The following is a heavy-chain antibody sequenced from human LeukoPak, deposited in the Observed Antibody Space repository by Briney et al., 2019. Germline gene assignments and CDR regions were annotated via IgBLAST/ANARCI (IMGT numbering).Heavy chain of an antibody. CDR3: ARSPTSWYFYY. CDR2: IRYSGSDK. V-gene: IGHV3-30*02. CDR1: GCTFSGSG. Sequence: GGALRLSCAASGCTFSGSGMHWVRQAPGKGLEWVAFIRYSGSDKFYADSVKGRFTISRDNSKNTLYLQMNSLRPDDTSVYYCARSPTSWYFYYWGQGTLVTVSS. J-gene: IGHJ4*02. D-gene: IGHD2-2*01.